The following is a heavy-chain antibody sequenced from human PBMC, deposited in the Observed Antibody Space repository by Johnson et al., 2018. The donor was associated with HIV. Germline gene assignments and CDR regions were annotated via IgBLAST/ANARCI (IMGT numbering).Heavy chain of an antibody. CDR3: ARVTLVLDI. CDR1: GFTFSSYA. D-gene: IGHD4-23*01. V-gene: IGHV3-30*04. J-gene: IGHJ3*02. Sequence: QVQLVESGGGVVQPGRSLRLSCAASGFTFSSYAMHWVRQAPGKGLEWVAVISYDGSNKYYADSVKGRFTISRDNSKNTLYLQMNSLRAEDTAGYYCARVTLVLDIWGQGTMVTVSS. CDR2: ISYDGSNK.